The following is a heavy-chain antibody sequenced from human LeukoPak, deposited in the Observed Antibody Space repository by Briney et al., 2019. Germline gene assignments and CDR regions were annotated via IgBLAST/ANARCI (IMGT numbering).Heavy chain of an antibody. D-gene: IGHD3-3*01. V-gene: IGHV1-46*01. CDR2: INPSGGST. Sequence: ASVKVSCKASGYTFTSYYMHWVRQAPGQGLEWMGIINPSGGSTSYAQKFQGRVTMTADTSTCTAYMELRSLRSDDTAVYYCARDRRLRFLEWSSIGYFQHWGQGTLVTVSS. CDR1: GYTFTSYY. J-gene: IGHJ1*01. CDR3: ARDRRLRFLEWSSIGYFQH.